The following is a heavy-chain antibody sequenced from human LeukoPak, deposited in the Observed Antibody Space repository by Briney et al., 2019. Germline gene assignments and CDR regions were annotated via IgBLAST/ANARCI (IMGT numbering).Heavy chain of an antibody. CDR3: ARHWGYSYGCVIDP. Sequence: SETLSLTCAVYGGSFSGYYWSWIRQPPGKGLEWIGEINHSGSTNYNPSLKSRVTISVDTSKNQFSLKLSSVTAADTAVYYCARHWGYSYGCVIDPWGQGTLVTVSS. D-gene: IGHD5-18*01. V-gene: IGHV4-34*01. J-gene: IGHJ5*02. CDR1: GGSFSGYY. CDR2: INHSGST.